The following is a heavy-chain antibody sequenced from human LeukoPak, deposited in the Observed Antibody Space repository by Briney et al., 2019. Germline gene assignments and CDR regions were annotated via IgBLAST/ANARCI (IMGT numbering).Heavy chain of an antibody. D-gene: IGHD4-11*01. J-gene: IGHJ4*02. CDR1: GYTLTELS. Sequence: ASVKVSCKPSGYTLTELSMHWVRQAPGKGLEWMGGFDPEDGETIYAQKFQGRVTMTEDTSTDTAYMELSSLSSEDTAVYYSATNDLLAVTGGQFDYWGQGTLVTVSS. CDR3: ATNDLLAVTGGQFDY. CDR2: FDPEDGET. V-gene: IGHV1-24*01.